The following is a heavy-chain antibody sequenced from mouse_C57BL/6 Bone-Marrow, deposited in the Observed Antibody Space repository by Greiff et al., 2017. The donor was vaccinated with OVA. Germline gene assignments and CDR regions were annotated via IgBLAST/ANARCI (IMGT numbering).Heavy chain of an antibody. D-gene: IGHD2-3*01. Sequence: VKVVESGPGLVAPSQSLSITCTVSGFSLTSYGVDWVRQSPGKGLEWLGVIWGVGSTNYNSALKSRLSISKDNSKSQVFLKMNSLQTDDTAMYYCASYDGASFAYWGQGTLVTVSA. CDR1: GFSLTSYG. V-gene: IGHV2-6*01. CDR3: ASYDGASFAY. J-gene: IGHJ3*01. CDR2: IWGVGST.